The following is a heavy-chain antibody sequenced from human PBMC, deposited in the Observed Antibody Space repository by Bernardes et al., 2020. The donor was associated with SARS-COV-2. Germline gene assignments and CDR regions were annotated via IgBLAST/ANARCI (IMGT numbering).Heavy chain of an antibody. D-gene: IGHD3-22*01. CDR1: GFTFNLYW. V-gene: IGHV3-74*01. CDR3: ARGAYSLDRSGPRSVFEI. CDR2: INGDGTNP. Sequence: GSLTLSCALSGFTFNLYWMHWTRQPPGNGLVWVSRINGDGTNPSYPAAVPGPFPIPRYNAQHTLSLQMNSLRADDTAVYYCARGAYSLDRSGPRSVFEIWGQATMVTVSS. J-gene: IGHJ3*02.